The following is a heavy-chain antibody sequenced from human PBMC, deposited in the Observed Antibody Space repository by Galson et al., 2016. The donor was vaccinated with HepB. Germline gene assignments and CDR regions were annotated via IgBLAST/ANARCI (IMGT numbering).Heavy chain of an antibody. CDR3: ATEDFDY. Sequence: VKVSCKVSGYGLTELAMHWVRQAPGKGLEWMGHFDPEEGERFYAQKFQGRDTMTADTSADTAYMELSSLRSEDTAIYYCATEDFDYWGQGTLVSVSS. D-gene: IGHD3-3*01. J-gene: IGHJ4*02. CDR2: FDPEEGER. V-gene: IGHV1-24*01. CDR1: GYGLTELA.